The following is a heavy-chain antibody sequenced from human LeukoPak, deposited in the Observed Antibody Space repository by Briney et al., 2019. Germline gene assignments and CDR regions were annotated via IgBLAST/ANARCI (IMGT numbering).Heavy chain of an antibody. CDR1: GCTFTSYA. V-gene: IGHV1-69*04. J-gene: IGHJ5*02. CDR3: AIYILGFLEWLLST. CDR2: IILILGIT. D-gene: IGHD3-3*01. Sequence: GASVKVSCKASGCTFTSYAISWVRQAPGQGLEWMGRIILILGITNYAQKFQGRVTITADKSTSTAYMELRSLSSDDTAVYYWAIYILGFLEWLLSTWGEGTLVSLSS.